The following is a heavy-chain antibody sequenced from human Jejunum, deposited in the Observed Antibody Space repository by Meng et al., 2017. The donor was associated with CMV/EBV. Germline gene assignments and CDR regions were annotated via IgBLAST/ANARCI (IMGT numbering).Heavy chain of an antibody. CDR3: ARGLRIVGTALAF. D-gene: IGHD1-26*01. Sequence: CKASAYDFIGYAINWLRQASGQGLEWMGWMNPIRGNTVYAQKFRDRVTMTRDTTINTAYLEVSSLTSEDTAVYYCARGLRIVGTALAFWGQGSLVTVSS. V-gene: IGHV1-8*01. CDR1: AYDFIGYA. CDR2: MNPIRGNT. J-gene: IGHJ4*02.